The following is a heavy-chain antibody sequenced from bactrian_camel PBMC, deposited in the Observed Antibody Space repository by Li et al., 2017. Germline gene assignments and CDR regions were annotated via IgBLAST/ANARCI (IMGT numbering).Heavy chain of an antibody. CDR2: DYPGRNIT. Sequence: HVQLVESGGGSVQAGGSLRLSCQASGDTDKLKCMGWFRQVPGKEREGVAADYPGRNITLYGDSVKGRFTISKDNAKNTLYLQMNSLKPEDTAMYYCAGTEWLLPQRRLWNINEYNIWGRGTQVTV. J-gene: IGHJ4*01. CDR3: AGTEWLLPQRRLWNINEYNI. D-gene: IGHD2*01. CDR1: GDTDKLKC. V-gene: IGHV3S54*01.